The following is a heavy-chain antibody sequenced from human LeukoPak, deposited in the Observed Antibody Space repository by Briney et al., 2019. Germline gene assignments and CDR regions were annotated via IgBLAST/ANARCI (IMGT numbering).Heavy chain of an antibody. V-gene: IGHV4-38-2*02. Sequence: SETLSLTCTVSGYSISSGYYWGWIRQPPGKGLEWIGSIYHSGSTYYNPSLKSRVTISVDTSKNQFSLKLSSVTAADTAVYYCARDGDGYNYHYWGQGTLVTVSS. CDR1: GYSISSGYY. CDR3: ARDGDGYNYHY. D-gene: IGHD5-24*01. CDR2: IYHSGST. J-gene: IGHJ4*02.